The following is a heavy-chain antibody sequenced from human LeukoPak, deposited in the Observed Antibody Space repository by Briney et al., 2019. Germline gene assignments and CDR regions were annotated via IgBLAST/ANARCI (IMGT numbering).Heavy chain of an antibody. V-gene: IGHV1-69*13. Sequence: SVKVSCKASGGTFSSYAISWVRQAPGQGLEWMGGIIPIFGTANYAQKFQGRVTITADESTSTAYMELSSLRSEDTAVYYCARGNPYSSGWYYYYYGMDVWGQGTTVTVSS. CDR3: ARGNPYSSGWYYYYYGMDV. J-gene: IGHJ6*02. D-gene: IGHD6-19*01. CDR1: GGTFSSYA. CDR2: IIPIFGTA.